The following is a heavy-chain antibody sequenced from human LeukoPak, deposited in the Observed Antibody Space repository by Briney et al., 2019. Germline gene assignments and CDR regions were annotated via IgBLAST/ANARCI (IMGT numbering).Heavy chain of an antibody. V-gene: IGHV3-30*18. Sequence: PGRSLRLSCAASGFTFSSYGMHWVRQAPGKGLEWVAVISYDGSNKYYADSVKGRFTISRDNSKNTLYLQMNSLRAEDTAVYYCAKDLWRYDVDDLFDYWGQGTLVTVSS. CDR1: GFTFSSYG. CDR2: ISYDGSNK. CDR3: AKDLWRYDVDDLFDY. D-gene: IGHD3-16*01. J-gene: IGHJ4*02.